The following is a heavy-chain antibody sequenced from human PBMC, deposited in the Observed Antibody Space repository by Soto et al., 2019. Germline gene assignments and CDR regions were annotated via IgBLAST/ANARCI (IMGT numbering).Heavy chain of an antibody. J-gene: IGHJ6*03. V-gene: IGHV3-73*01. CDR1: GFTFSGSA. D-gene: IGHD1-26*01. CDR3: ARLPPVGPNSYYMDV. Sequence: EVQLVESGGGVVQPGGCLKLSCAASGFTFSGSAIHWVRQASGKGLEWVGRIRTRGNGYTTSYAASVKGSFTVSRDDAKNRAYLQMNSLKTEDTAVYSCARLPPVGPNSYYMDVWGKGTTITVSS. CDR2: IRTRGNGYTT.